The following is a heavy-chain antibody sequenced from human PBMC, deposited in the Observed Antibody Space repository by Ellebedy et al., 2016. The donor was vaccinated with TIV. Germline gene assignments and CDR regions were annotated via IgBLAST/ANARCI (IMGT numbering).Heavy chain of an antibody. Sequence: LSLTCTVSGVSISIYYWSWIRQAPGKGLEWVSYISSSGSTIYYADSVKGRFTISRDNAKNSLSLQMNSLRAEDTAFYFCAKDIIFNDYQLARVGFDYWGQGTLVTVSS. J-gene: IGHJ4*02. V-gene: IGHV3-11*01. D-gene: IGHD5-12*01. CDR2: ISSSGSTI. CDR3: AKDIIFNDYQLARVGFDY. CDR1: GVSISIYY.